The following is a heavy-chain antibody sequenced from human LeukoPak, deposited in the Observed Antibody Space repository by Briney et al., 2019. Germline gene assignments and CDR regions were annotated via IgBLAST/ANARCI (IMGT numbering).Heavy chain of an antibody. V-gene: IGHV1-8*01. CDR1: GYTFTSYD. CDR3: ARGTGYSSGGYYYGMDV. CDR2: VNPNSGNT. Sequence: ASVKVSCKASGYTFTSYDINWVRQATGQGLEWMGWVNPNSGNTGYAQKFQGRVTMTRNTSISTAYMELSSLRSEDTAVYYCARGTGYSSGGYYYGMDVWGQGTTVTVSS. J-gene: IGHJ6*02. D-gene: IGHD6-19*01.